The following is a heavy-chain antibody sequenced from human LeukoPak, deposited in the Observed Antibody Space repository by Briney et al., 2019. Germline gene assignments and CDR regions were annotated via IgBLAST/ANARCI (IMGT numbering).Heavy chain of an antibody. V-gene: IGHV3-30*02. CDR1: GFTFSSHG. CDR3: AKGGKYDILTGYRRSRLLGDF. J-gene: IGHJ4*02. CDR2: IRYDGSNK. Sequence: GGSLRLSCAASGFTFSSHGMHWVRQTPAKGLEWVAFIRYDGSNKYYADSVKGRFIISRDNPKNTLFLQMNSLRPEDTAVYYCAKGGKYDILTGYRRSRLLGDFWGQGTLVTVSS. D-gene: IGHD3-9*01.